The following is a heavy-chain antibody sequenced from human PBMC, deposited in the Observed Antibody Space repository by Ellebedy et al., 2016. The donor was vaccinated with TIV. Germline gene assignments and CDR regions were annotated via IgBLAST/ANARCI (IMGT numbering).Heavy chain of an antibody. CDR2: IKEDGSEK. J-gene: IGHJ4*02. CDR1: GFTFSDYS. D-gene: IGHD3-22*01. V-gene: IGHV3-7*01. Sequence: GESLKISCAASGFTFSDYSMSWIRQAPGKGLEWVGNIKEDGSEKYYVDSVKGRFTISRDNAKNSLYLQMNSLRAEDTAVYYWARVYDSIDYWGQGTLVTVSS. CDR3: ARVYDSIDY.